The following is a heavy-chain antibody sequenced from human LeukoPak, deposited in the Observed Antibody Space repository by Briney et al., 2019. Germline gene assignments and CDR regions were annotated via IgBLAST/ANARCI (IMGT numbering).Heavy chain of an antibody. V-gene: IGHV1-69*04. CDR2: IIPILGIA. CDR1: GYTFTSYG. D-gene: IGHD3-9*01. J-gene: IGHJ4*02. CDR3: ASGLRYFDWLIDY. Sequence: SVKVSCKASGYTFTSYGISWVRQAPGQGLEWMGRIIPILGIANYAQKFQGRDTITADKSTSTAYMELSSLRSEDTAVYYCASGLRYFDWLIDYWGQGTLVTVSS.